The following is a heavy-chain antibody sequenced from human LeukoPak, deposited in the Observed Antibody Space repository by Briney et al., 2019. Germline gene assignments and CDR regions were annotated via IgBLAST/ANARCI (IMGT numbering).Heavy chain of an antibody. CDR2: ISYDGSNK. CDR3: ARGIAVPPSAFDI. Sequence: PGRSLRLSCAASGFTFSSYAMHWVRQAPGKGLEWVAVISYDGSNKYYADSVKGRFTISRDNSKNTLYLQMNSLRAEDTAVYYCARGIAVPPSAFDIWGQGTMVTVSS. D-gene: IGHD6-19*01. CDR1: GFTFSSYA. V-gene: IGHV3-30*04. J-gene: IGHJ3*02.